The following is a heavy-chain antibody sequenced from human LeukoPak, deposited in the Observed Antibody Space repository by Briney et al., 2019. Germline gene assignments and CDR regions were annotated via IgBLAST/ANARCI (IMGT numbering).Heavy chain of an antibody. D-gene: IGHD3-22*01. CDR3: ARGRQDVTMIVVVMTAVSYYLDV. J-gene: IGHJ6*03. Sequence: PSETLSFTCAAYGWTFSGYYWTWIRQTPGKGLKWMGEMNPSGSTNYNPSIMRRVTISVGTAKNQFSLELSSVTAADTAVYYCARGRQDVTMIVVVMTAVSYYLDVWGKGTTVTVS. V-gene: IGHV4-34*01. CDR1: GWTFSGYY. CDR2: MNPSGST.